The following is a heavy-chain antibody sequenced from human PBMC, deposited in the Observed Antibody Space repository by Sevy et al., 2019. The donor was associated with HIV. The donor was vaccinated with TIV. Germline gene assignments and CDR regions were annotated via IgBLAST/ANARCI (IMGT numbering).Heavy chain of an antibody. J-gene: IGHJ6*02. D-gene: IGHD6-13*01. CDR3: ARLGRPRSSSYPGLPYYYYGMDV. CDR2: INHSGST. CDR1: GGSFSGYY. Sequence: SETLSLTCAVYGGSFSGYYWSWIRQPPGKGLEWIGEINHSGSTNYNPSLKSRVTISVDTSKNQFSLKLSSVTAADTAVYYCARLGRPRSSSYPGLPYYYYGMDVWGQGTTVTVSS. V-gene: IGHV4-34*01.